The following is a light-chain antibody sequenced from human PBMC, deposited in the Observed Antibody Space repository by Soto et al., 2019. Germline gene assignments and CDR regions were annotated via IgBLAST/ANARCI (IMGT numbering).Light chain of an antibody. J-gene: IGLJ1*01. CDR1: SSDVGGYNY. CDR3: SSYTSSSTHFV. CDR2: EVS. V-gene: IGLV2-14*01. Sequence: SVLTQPASVSGSPGQSITISCTGTSSDVGGYNYVSWYQQHPGKAPKLMIYEVSNRPSGVSNRFSGSKSGNTASLTISGLQAEDEADYYCSSYTSSSTHFVFGTGTKVPVL.